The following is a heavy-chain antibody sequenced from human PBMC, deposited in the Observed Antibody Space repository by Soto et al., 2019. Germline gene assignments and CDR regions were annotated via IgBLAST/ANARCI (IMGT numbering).Heavy chain of an antibody. J-gene: IGHJ3*02. V-gene: IGHV4-59*01. Sequence: PSETLSLTCTVSVGSISGYYWSWIRQPPGKGLEWIGFIYYSGSTNYNPSLQSRVTISVDTSKNHFSLKLNSVTAADTAVYYCAREDSSGYSQIHAFDIWGQGKVVTASS. D-gene: IGHD3-22*01. CDR2: IYYSGST. CDR3: AREDSSGYSQIHAFDI. CDR1: VGSISGYY.